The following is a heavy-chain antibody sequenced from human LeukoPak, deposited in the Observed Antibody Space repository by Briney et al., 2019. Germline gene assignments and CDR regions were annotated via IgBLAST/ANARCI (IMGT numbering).Heavy chain of an antibody. CDR1: GFAFSDYY. CDR2: ISGSGTTI. Sequence: PGGSLRLSGAASGFAFSDYYMTWLRQAPGKGLEWVSYISGSGTTIYYADSVKGRFTISRDNAKKSLYLQLNSLRVEDTAVYYCGRGPINPIDYWGQGTLLIVSS. CDR3: GRGPINPIDY. V-gene: IGHV3-11*01. J-gene: IGHJ4*02. D-gene: IGHD1-14*01.